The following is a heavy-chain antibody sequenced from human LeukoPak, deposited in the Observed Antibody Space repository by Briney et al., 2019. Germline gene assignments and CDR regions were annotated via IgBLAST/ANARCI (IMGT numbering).Heavy chain of an antibody. D-gene: IGHD3-22*01. CDR1: GGSISSGGYY. Sequence: SETLSLTCTVSGGSISSGGYYWSWIRQPPGKGLEWIGYIYHSGSTYYNPSLKSRVTISVDRSKNQFSLKLSSVTAADTAVYYCAREGYYDSSGYSGWGQGTAVTVSS. V-gene: IGHV4-30-2*01. CDR2: IYHSGST. J-gene: IGHJ6*02. CDR3: AREGYYDSSGYSG.